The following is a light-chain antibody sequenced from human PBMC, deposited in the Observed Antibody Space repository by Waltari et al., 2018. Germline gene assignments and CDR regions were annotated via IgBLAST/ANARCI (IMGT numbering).Light chain of an antibody. CDR2: STN. Sequence: QTVGTQEPSVTVSPGETVTLTCTSSTGAVTRGNFPHWFQQKAGQPPKTLIYSTNNRVSWTPARFSGSLRGAKAALTLSGVEPEDEADYFCLLFYGGIWVFGGGTKLTVL. V-gene: IGLV7-43*01. CDR1: TGAVTRGNF. CDR3: LLFYGGIWV. J-gene: IGLJ3*02.